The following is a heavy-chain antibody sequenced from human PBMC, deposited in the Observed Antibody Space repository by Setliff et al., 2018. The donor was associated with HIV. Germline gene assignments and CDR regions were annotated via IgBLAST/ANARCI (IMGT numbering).Heavy chain of an antibody. J-gene: IGHJ3*02. Sequence: LSLTCTVSGDSISSGCYYWSWIRQPAGKGLEWIGRIYTSGRTKYNPSLQSRVTISVDASKNQFSLRLRSVTAADTAVYYCARDGETTVMGDAFDIWGQGTMVTVSS. CDR3: ARDGETTVMGDAFDI. CDR2: IYTSGRT. D-gene: IGHD4-4*01. CDR1: GDSISSGCYY. V-gene: IGHV4-61*02.